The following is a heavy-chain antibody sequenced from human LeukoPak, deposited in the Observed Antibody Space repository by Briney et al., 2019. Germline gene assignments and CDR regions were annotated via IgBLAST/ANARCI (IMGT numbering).Heavy chain of an antibody. V-gene: IGHV3-74*01. CDR2: INGDGSAT. Sequence: GGSLRLSCAAPGFTFRRHWMHWVRQAPGKGLVWVSRINGDGSATYYADSVKGRFSISRDNPKNTLYLHMHSLRADDTAVYDCAREEEMATNTDYWGQGTLVTVSS. CDR1: GFTFRRHW. J-gene: IGHJ4*02. D-gene: IGHD5-24*01. CDR3: AREEEMATNTDY.